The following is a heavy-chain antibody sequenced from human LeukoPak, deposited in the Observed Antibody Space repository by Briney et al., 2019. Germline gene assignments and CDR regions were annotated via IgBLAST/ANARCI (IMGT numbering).Heavy chain of an antibody. Sequence: SETLSPTCTVSGGSIRSYYWIWIRQPPGRGLEWIGYFSYSGSARYNPSLKSRVSMSLDTSKNQLSLKLTSVTTADTAVYYCAGRSYFGSGSPEYFHYWGQGTLVTVSS. J-gene: IGHJ4*02. CDR1: GGSIRSYY. CDR3: AGRSYFGSGSPEYFHY. CDR2: FSYSGSA. D-gene: IGHD3-10*01. V-gene: IGHV4-59*03.